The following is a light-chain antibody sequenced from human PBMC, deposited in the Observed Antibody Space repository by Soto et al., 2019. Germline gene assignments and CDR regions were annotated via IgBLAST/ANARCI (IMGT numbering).Light chain of an antibody. CDR3: HHYGVFPLVT. V-gene: IGKV3-20*01. CDR2: GTS. J-gene: IGKJ5*01. CDR1: QSVSSSY. Sequence: EIVLTQSPGTLSLSPGDRATLSCRASQSVSSSYLAWYQQKPGQAPRLLIYGTSSRATGIPDRFSGSGTGTDFHLTISRLEPEELAVYFCHHYGVFPLVTFGQGTRLEIK.